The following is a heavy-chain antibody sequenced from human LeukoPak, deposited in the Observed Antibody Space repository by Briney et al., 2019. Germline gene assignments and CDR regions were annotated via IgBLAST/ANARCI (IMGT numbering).Heavy chain of an antibody. CDR1: GIIFSSYA. CDR2: ISTSGGTT. J-gene: IGHJ4*02. Sequence: PGGSLRLSCSASGIIFSSYAMHWVRQAPGKGLEYVSAISTSGGTTYYAHSVKGRFTISRDNSKNTLYLQMSSLRPEDTAVYYCVKGGVTIIRGVIFDYWGQGTLVTVSS. CDR3: VKGGVTIIRGVIFDY. D-gene: IGHD3-10*01. V-gene: IGHV3-64D*06.